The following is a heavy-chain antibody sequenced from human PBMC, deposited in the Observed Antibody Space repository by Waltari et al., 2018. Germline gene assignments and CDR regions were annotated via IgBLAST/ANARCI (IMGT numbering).Heavy chain of an antibody. CDR3: AREKPYYYDSSGYFDY. J-gene: IGHJ4*02. CDR2: IYYSGST. Sequence: QVQLQESGPGLVKPSETLSLTCTVSGGSISSYYWRWIRQPPGKGLEWIGYIYYSGSTNYNPSLKSRVTISVDTSKNQFSLKLSSVTAADTAVYYCAREKPYYYDSSGYFDYWGQGTLVTVSS. V-gene: IGHV4-59*01. CDR1: GGSISSYY. D-gene: IGHD3-22*01.